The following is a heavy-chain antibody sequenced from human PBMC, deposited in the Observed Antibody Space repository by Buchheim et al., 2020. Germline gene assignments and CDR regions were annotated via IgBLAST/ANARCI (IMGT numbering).Heavy chain of an antibody. Sequence: QVQLQQWGAGLLKPSETLSLTCAVYGGSFSGYYWSWIRQPPGKGLEWIGEINHSGSTNYNPSLKSRVTISVETPKNQFSLKLSSVTAADTAVYYCARSRCLGNWNYYGRYYYYGMDVWGQGTT. D-gene: IGHD1-7*01. CDR3: ARSRCLGNWNYYGRYYYYGMDV. CDR1: GGSFSGYY. J-gene: IGHJ6*02. V-gene: IGHV4-34*01. CDR2: INHSGST.